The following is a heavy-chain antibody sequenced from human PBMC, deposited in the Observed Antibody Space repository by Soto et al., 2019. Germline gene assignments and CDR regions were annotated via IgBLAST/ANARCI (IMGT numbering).Heavy chain of an antibody. CDR1: GGSFSGYY. V-gene: IGHV4-34*01. D-gene: IGHD2-2*01. J-gene: IGHJ3*02. CDR3: ARVRSCSSTSCYSFRRAAFYI. Sequence: QVQLQQWGAGLLKPSETLSLTCAVYGGSFSGYYWCWIRQPPGKGLEWIGEINHSGSTNYNPSLKSRVTISVHTYKNQFSLKLSSVTAADTAVYYCARVRSCSSTSCYSFRRAAFYIWGQGTMVTVSS. CDR2: INHSGST.